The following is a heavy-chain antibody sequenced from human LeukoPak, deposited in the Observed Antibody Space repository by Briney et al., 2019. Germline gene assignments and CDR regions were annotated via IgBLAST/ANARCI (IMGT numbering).Heavy chain of an antibody. CDR1: GFTFSSYA. Sequence: PGGSLRLSCAASGFTFSSYAMSWVRQAPGKGLEWVSAISGSGGSTYYADSVKGRFTISRDNSKNTLYLQKNSLRAEDTAVYYCAKDGGDYDFWSGYYGGDYWGQGTLVTVSS. CDR2: ISGSGGST. V-gene: IGHV3-23*01. J-gene: IGHJ4*02. D-gene: IGHD3-3*01. CDR3: AKDGGDYDFWSGYYGGDY.